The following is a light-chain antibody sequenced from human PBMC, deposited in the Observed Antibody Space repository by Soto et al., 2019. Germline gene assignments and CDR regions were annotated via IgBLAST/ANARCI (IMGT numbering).Light chain of an antibody. Sequence: EIVMTQSPLSLPVTPGEPASISCRSSQSLLHSNGYNYLDWYVQKPGQSPQLLIYLGSNRASGVSDRFSGGGSGTDFTLKNSRVEAEDVGVYYCMQALQGPLTFGGGTKVEIK. CDR3: MQALQGPLT. V-gene: IGKV2-28*01. J-gene: IGKJ4*01. CDR1: QSLLHSNGYNY. CDR2: LGS.